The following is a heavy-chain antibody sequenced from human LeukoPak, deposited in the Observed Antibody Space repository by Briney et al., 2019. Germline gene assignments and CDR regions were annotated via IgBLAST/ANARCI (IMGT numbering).Heavy chain of an antibody. Sequence: SETLSLTCTVSGGSISSYYWSWIRQPPGKGLEWIGYIYYSGNTNYNPSLKSRVTIAVDRSKNQFSLKLSSVTAADTAVYYCARNDGEIWGQGTMVTVSS. CDR3: ARNDGEI. CDR1: GGSISSYY. D-gene: IGHD3-16*01. V-gene: IGHV4-59*08. CDR2: IYYSGNT. J-gene: IGHJ3*02.